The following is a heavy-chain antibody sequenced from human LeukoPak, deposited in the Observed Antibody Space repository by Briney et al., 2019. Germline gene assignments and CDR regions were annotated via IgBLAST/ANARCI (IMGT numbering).Heavy chain of an antibody. CDR1: GFTFSSYS. Sequence: GGSLRLSCAVSGFTFSSYSMNWVRQAPGKGLEWVSSISSSSSYIYYADSVKGRFTISRDNAKNSLYLQMNSLRAEDTAVYYCAREVTTPSPGAFDIWGQGTMVTVSS. J-gene: IGHJ3*02. CDR2: ISSSSSYI. CDR3: AREVTTPSPGAFDI. V-gene: IGHV3-21*01. D-gene: IGHD4-17*01.